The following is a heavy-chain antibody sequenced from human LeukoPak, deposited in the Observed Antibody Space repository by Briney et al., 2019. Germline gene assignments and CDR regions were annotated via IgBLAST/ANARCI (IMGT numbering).Heavy chain of an antibody. V-gene: IGHV4-34*01. CDR2: INHSGST. Sequence: SETLSLTCAVYGGSFSGYYWSWIRQPPGKGLEWIGEINHSGSTNYNPSLKSQVTISVDTSKNQFSLKLSSVTAADTAVYYCARGRRGSGYYYAILFDYWGQGTLVTVSS. CDR1: GGSFSGYY. CDR3: ARGRRGSGYYYAILFDY. D-gene: IGHD3-22*01. J-gene: IGHJ4*02.